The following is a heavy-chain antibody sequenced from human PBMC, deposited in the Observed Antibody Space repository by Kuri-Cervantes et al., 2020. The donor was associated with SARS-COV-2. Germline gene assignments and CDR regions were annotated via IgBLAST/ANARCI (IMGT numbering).Heavy chain of an antibody. J-gene: IGHJ5*02. Sequence: ASVKVSCKASGYTFTGYYMNWVRQAPGQGLEWMGWINPNSGGTNYAQKFQGRVTMTRDTSISTAYMELSRLRSDDTAVYYCARFRITMRGFDPWGQGTLVTVSS. D-gene: IGHD3-22*01. CDR3: ARFRITMRGFDP. CDR1: GYTFTGYY. V-gene: IGHV1-2*02. CDR2: INPNSGGT.